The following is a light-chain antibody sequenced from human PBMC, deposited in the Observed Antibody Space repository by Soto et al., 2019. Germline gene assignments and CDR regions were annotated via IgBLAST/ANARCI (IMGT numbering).Light chain of an antibody. CDR2: DTS. CDR3: QQNYNPTLT. V-gene: IGKV1-39*01. Sequence: IQMTQCPSSLSASVGDRVTITCRASQRLXTHLTWYQGKPGKAPKILXDDTSSLHNGCPSRFSGSGSGTDFTLPISSRQPDDFDTYYCQQNYNPTLTFGQGTKVEIK. CDR1: QRLXTH. J-gene: IGKJ1*01.